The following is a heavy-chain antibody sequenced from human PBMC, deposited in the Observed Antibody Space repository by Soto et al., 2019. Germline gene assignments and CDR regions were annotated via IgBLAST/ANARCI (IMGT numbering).Heavy chain of an antibody. CDR3: ARITYYDFWSGYYSLRYYYGMDV. D-gene: IGHD3-3*01. J-gene: IGHJ6*02. CDR1: GYTFTSYG. CDR2: ISAYNGNT. V-gene: IGHV1-18*01. Sequence: ASVKVSCKASGYTFTSYGISWVRQAPGQGLEWLGWISAYNGNTNYAQKLQGRVTMTTDTSTSKAYMELRSLRSDDTAVYYCARITYYDFWSGYYSLRYYYGMDVWGQGSTVTVSS.